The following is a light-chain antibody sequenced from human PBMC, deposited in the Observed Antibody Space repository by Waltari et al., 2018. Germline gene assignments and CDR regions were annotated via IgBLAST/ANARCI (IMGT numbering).Light chain of an antibody. CDR2: DVS. V-gene: IGLV2-14*03. Sequence: QSALPQPASFSGSPGQWITIACTGPSSHVGGHNHVSWYQQPPGKPPKLLSVDVSNRPSGVSTCFLGSKSGNTASRTISGLQAEDEADYYCSSYTSSSTLVFGGGTKLTVL. J-gene: IGLJ2*01. CDR3: SSYTSSSTLV. CDR1: SSHVGGHNH.